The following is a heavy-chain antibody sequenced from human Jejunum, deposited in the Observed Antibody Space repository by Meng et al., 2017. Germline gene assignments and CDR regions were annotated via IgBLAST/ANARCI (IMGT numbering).Heavy chain of an antibody. D-gene: IGHD5-12*01. CDR3: ARGVGDIRVGFDY. V-gene: IGHV4-4*02. CDR1: GDSISSTNW. Sequence: QVHLQASGPGLVKPSGTLSLTCEVSGDSISSTNWWDWLRQSPGKGLEWIGEIYHSGRTNFNPSLESRVTISVDESKNQFSLTLNSVTAADTAVYYCARGVGDIRVGFDYWGQGILVTVSS. CDR2: IYHSGRT. J-gene: IGHJ4*02.